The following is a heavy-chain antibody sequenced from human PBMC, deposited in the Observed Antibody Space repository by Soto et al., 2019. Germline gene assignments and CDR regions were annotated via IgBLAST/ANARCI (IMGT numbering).Heavy chain of an antibody. CDR3: ARTIAAAGGRRYFDL. J-gene: IGHJ2*01. CDR1: GYTFSEYY. D-gene: IGHD6-13*01. V-gene: IGHV3-11*05. Sequence: QGKLVESGGGLVKPGGSLRLSCAASGYTFSEYYMSWIRQAPGKGLEWISYINNSSSYTNYADSVKGRFTISRDNAKNSLYLQINSLRAEDTAVYYCARTIAAAGGRRYFDLWGRGTLVTVSS. CDR2: INNSSSYT.